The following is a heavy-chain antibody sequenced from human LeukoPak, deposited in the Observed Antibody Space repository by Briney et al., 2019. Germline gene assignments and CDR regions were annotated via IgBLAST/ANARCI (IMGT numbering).Heavy chain of an antibody. Sequence: LRLSCAASGFTFSSYGMYWVRQAPGKGLEWIGSDLYSGTTHYSPSLRGRVSISLDTSKNQFSLKLTSVTAADTAVYYCVSLSESVGWNYYYGMDVWGQGTTVIVSS. V-gene: IGHV4-59*12. D-gene: IGHD1-26*01. CDR3: VSLSESVGWNYYYGMDV. CDR1: GFTFSSYG. J-gene: IGHJ6*02. CDR2: DLYSGTT.